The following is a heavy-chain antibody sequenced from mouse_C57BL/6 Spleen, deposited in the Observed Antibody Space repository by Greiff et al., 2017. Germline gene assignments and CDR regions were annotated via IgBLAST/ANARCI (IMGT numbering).Heavy chain of an antibody. CDR2: LYPGSGST. J-gene: IGHJ4*01. V-gene: IGHV1-55*01. CDR3: ARYGYYSNEEAMDY. CDR1: GYTFTSYW. D-gene: IGHD2-5*01. Sequence: QVQLQQPGAELVKPGASVKMSCKASGYTFTSYWINWVKQRPGQGLEWIGELYPGSGSTNYNEKFKSKATLTVDTSSSTAYMQLSSLISEDSAVYYCARYGYYSNEEAMDYWGQGTSVTSSS.